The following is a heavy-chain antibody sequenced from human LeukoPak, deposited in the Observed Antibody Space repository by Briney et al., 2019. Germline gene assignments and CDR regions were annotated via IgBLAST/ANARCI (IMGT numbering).Heavy chain of an antibody. CDR2: MSYDGNNK. CDR3: ASGIAVAGKNYYGMDV. J-gene: IGHJ6*02. D-gene: IGHD6-19*01. V-gene: IGHV3-30*03. CDR1: GFTFSNYG. Sequence: PGGSLRLSCAASGFTFSNYGMHWVRQAPGKGLEWVAVMSYDGNNKYYADSVKGRFTISRDNSKNTLYLQMNSLRAEDTAVYYCASGIAVAGKNYYGMDVWGQGTTVTVSS.